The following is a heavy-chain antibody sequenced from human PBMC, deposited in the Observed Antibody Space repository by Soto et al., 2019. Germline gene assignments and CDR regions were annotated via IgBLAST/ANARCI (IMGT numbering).Heavy chain of an antibody. CDR1: GFHFNDHG. CDR2: ITWHSVGM. J-gene: IGHJ6*03. Sequence: EVQLVVSGGGLVQPGRSLRLSCIASGFHFNDHGMHWVRQAPGKGLEWVSGITWHSVGMGYADSVKGRFTISRDNAKNSLYLQMNSLRVVDTGVYYCAKEDSGFSGYKVVWGNGTTVTVS. D-gene: IGHD3-10*01. CDR3: AKEDSGFSGYKVV. V-gene: IGHV3-9*01.